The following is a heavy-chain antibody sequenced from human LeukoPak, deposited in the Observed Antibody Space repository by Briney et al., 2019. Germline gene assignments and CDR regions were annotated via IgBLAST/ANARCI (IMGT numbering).Heavy chain of an antibody. V-gene: IGHV4-4*09. J-gene: IGHJ5*02. CDR3: ARHGGSSSSYNWFDP. CDR1: GGSISSYY. Sequence: PSETLSLTCTVSGGSISSYYWSWIRQPPGKGLEWIGYIYTSGSTNYNPSLKSRVTISVDTSKNQFSLKLSSVTAADTAVYYCARHGGSSSSYNWFDPWGQGTLVTVSS. D-gene: IGHD6-6*01. CDR2: IYTSGST.